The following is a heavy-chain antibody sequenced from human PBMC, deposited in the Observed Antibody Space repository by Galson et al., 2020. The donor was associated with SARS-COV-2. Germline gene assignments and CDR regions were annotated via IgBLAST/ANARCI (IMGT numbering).Heavy chain of an antibody. Sequence: LSLTCAASGFTFSSYEMNWVRQAPGKGLDWVSYISSSGSTIYYADSVKGRFTISRDNAKNSLYLHMNSLRAEDTAVYYCARELGGWFDPWGREPWSPSPQ. CDR1: GFTFSSYE. CDR3: ARELGGWFDP. CDR2: ISSSGSTI. V-gene: IGHV3-48*03. J-gene: IGHJ5*02. D-gene: IGHD1-26*01.